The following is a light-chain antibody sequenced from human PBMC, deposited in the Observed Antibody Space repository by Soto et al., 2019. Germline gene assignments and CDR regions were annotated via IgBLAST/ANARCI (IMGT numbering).Light chain of an antibody. V-gene: IGLV1-44*01. CDR2: SNN. CDR1: RSNIGSNT. CDR3: AAWDDSLNAWV. Sequence: QSVLTQPPSASGTPGQTVTISCSGTRSNIGSNTVNWYQQLPGTAPKLLIYSNNQRPSGVPDRFSGSRSGTSASLAISGLKSEDEADYYCAAWDDSLNAWVFGGGTKLTVL. J-gene: IGLJ3*02.